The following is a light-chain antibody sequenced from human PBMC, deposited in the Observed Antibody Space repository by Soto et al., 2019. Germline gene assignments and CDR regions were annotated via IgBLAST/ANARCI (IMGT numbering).Light chain of an antibody. CDR2: AAS. CDR3: KQYSHYTS. J-gene: IGKJ2*01. V-gene: IGKV1-5*03. Sequence: DVQMTQFPYTLSASVGGRVTITCRASQNVDTLLAWYQHKPGKAPKLLISAASNLESGVSSRFSGSGSGTQFTLTIRSLQPDDSATYYCKQYSHYTSFGQGTKLEL. CDR1: QNVDTL.